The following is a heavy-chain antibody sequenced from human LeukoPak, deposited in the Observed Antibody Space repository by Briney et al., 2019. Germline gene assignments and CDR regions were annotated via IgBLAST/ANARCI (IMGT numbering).Heavy chain of an antibody. V-gene: IGHV1-24*01. CDR1: GYTLTELS. CDR3: VVLRYFDWLSPPAPFFDY. CDR2: FDPEDGET. J-gene: IGHJ4*02. D-gene: IGHD3-9*01. Sequence: RASVKVSCKVSGYTLTELSMHWVRQAPGKGLEWMGGFDPEDGETIYAQKFQGRVTMTEDTSTDTAYMELSSLRSEDTAVYYCVVLRYFDWLSPPAPFFDYWGRGTLVTVSS.